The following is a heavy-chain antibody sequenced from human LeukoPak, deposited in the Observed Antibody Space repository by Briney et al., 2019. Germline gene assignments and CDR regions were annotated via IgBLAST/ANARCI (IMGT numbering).Heavy chain of an antibody. CDR2: IKQDGSER. CDR1: GFTFSNYW. J-gene: IGHJ4*02. V-gene: IGHV3-7*01. Sequence: PGGSLRLSCAASGFTFSNYWMSWVRQAPGKGLEWVASIKQDGSERYYVDSVKGRFTISRDSAKNSLYLQMNSLRAEDTAVFYCARVQYSSSWFVDYWGPGTLVTVSS. CDR3: ARVQYSSSWFVDY. D-gene: IGHD6-13*01.